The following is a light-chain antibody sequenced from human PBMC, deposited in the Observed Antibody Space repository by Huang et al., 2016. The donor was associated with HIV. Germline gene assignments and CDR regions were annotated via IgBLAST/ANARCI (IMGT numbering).Light chain of an antibody. Sequence: DIVLTQSPGTLSLSPGERGTLSCRASQSVSSSYLAWYQQKPGQAPRLLIYGVSSRATGSPDRFSGSGSGTDFTLTISRLEPEDFAVYYCQQYGNSLWTFGQGTKVEIK. CDR3: QQYGNSLWT. CDR2: GVS. V-gene: IGKV3-20*01. CDR1: QSVSSSY. J-gene: IGKJ1*01.